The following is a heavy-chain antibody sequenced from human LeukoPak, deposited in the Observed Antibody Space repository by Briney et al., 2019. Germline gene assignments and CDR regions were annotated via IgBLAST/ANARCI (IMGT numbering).Heavy chain of an antibody. J-gene: IGHJ6*02. CDR1: GFTFSSYG. CDR2: VSYDGSK. D-gene: IGHD4-17*01. CDR3: ARGPGGDYDGYYGMDV. V-gene: IGHV3-30*03. Sequence: GGSLRLSCAASGFTFSSYGMHWVRRAPGKGLEWVAVVSYDGSKYYADSVKGRFTISRDNSKNTLYLQMNSLRAEDTAVYYCARGPGGDYDGYYGMDVWGQGTTVTVSS.